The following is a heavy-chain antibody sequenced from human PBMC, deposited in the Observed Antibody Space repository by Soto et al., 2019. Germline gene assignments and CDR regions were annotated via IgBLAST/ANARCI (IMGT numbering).Heavy chain of an antibody. CDR1: GFTYSVYY. D-gene: IGHD6-19*01. Sequence: QVQLVESGGGLAKPGGSLRLSCSASGFTYSVYYMTGLRQAPGSGLAWVSYISNYGDTIYYADSVKGRFSISRVNTKRSLYLRMDTRRAEDKAIFYCARDRAGTRNSPRNTFDMWGQGTRVTVAA. V-gene: IGHV3-11*01. J-gene: IGHJ3*02. CDR3: ARDRAGTRNSPRNTFDM. CDR2: ISNYGDTI.